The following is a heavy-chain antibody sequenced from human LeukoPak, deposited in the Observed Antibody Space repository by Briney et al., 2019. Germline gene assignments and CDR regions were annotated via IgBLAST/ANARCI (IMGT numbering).Heavy chain of an antibody. D-gene: IGHD3-16*01. CDR2: INPNSGGT. CDR1: GYTFTGYY. Sequence: ASVKVSCKASGYTFTGYYMHWVRQAPGQGLEWMGWINPNSGGTNYAQKFQGRVTMTRDTSISTAYMELSRLRSDDTAVYYCARSIFSSGEDAFDIWGQGTMVTVSS. CDR3: ARSIFSSGEDAFDI. J-gene: IGHJ3*02. V-gene: IGHV1-2*02.